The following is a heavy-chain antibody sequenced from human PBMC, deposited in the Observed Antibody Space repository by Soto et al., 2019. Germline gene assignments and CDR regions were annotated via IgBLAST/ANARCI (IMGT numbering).Heavy chain of an antibody. CDR3: ARDLIVVVPAARYYYGMDV. Sequence: PSETLSLTCTVSGGSISSGGYYWSWIRQHPGKVLEWIGYIYYSGSTYYNPSLKSRVTISVDTSKNQFSLKLSSVTAADTAVYYCARDLIVVVPAARYYYGMDVWGQGTTVTVSS. D-gene: IGHD2-2*01. V-gene: IGHV4-31*03. CDR2: IYYSGST. J-gene: IGHJ6*02. CDR1: GGSISSGGYY.